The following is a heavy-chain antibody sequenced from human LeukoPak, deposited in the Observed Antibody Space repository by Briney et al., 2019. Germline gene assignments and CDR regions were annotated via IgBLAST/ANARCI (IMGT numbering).Heavy chain of an antibody. J-gene: IGHJ6*03. Sequence: SETPSLTCAVYGGSFNTYYWSWIRQPPGKGLEWVGEINHGGSNNYKPSLKSRFTISVDTAKNPFSLQLSCVTAADTAVYYCSRTATALVAYSYPYSMEVWGTGTPVTVS. V-gene: IGHV4-34*01. CDR1: GGSFNTYY. CDR2: INHGGSN. CDR3: SRTATALVAYSYPYSMEV. D-gene: IGHD5-18*01.